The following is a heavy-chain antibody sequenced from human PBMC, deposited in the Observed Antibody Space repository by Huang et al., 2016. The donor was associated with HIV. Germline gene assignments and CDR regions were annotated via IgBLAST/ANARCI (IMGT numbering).Heavy chain of an antibody. CDR1: GFTFNSYS. CDR2: ISSSSSII. CDR3: ASWGGTTVVTYRPRTMFA. Sequence: EVQLVESGGGLVQPGGSLRLSCAASGFTFNSYSMNWVRQAPGKWLEWVSYISSSSSIIYYADSGKGRFTISRDNAKNSLYLQMNSLRDEDTAVYYCASWGGTTVVTYRPRTMFAWGQGTLVTVSS. J-gene: IGHJ5*02. V-gene: IGHV3-48*02. D-gene: IGHD4-17*01.